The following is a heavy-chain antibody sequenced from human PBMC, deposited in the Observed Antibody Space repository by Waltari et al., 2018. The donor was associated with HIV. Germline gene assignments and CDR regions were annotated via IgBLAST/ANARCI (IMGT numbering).Heavy chain of an antibody. Sequence: QVYLMESGGGVVHTGGSLKLYCEASGFPFCRLGMHWVRQAPGKGLEWVAVIWSDGYNKFYADSVRGRFTFSRDNSKYTLSLQMNSLRAEDTALYYCVKERGPFNGFDIWGQGTMVTVSS. D-gene: IGHD3-16*01. CDR3: VKERGPFNGFDI. V-gene: IGHV3-33*06. CDR1: GFPFCRLG. CDR2: IWSDGYNK. J-gene: IGHJ3*02.